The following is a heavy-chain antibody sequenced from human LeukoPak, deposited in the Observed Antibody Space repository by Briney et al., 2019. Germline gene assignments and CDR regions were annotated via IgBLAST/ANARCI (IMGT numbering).Heavy chain of an antibody. J-gene: IGHJ4*02. CDR3: ARELDEGFDY. D-gene: IGHD3-9*01. Sequence: GGSLRLSCAASGFTFSSYSMNWVRQAPGKGLEWVPSIGGSSRSMYYADSVKGRFTISRDNAKNSLFLQMNSLRAEDTAVYYCARELDEGFDYWGQGTLVTVSS. CDR2: IGGSSRSM. V-gene: IGHV3-21*01. CDR1: GFTFSSYS.